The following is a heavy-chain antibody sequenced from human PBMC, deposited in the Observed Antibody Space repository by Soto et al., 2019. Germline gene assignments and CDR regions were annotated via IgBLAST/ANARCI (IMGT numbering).Heavy chain of an antibody. V-gene: IGHV3-48*01. CDR2: ISSSSSTI. J-gene: IGHJ6*03. CDR1: GFTFSSYS. D-gene: IGHD1-7*01. CDR3: ASKLTALPSVYYYYYMDV. Sequence: EVQLVESGGGLVQPGGSLRLSCAASGFTFSSYSMNWVRQAPGKGLEWVSYISSSSSTIYYADSVKGRFTISRDNAKNSLYLQMNSLRAEDTAVYSCASKLTALPSVYYYYYMDVWGKGTTVTVSS.